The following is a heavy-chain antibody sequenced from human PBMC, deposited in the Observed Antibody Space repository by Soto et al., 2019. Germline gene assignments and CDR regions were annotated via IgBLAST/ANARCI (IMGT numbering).Heavy chain of an antibody. V-gene: IGHV3-30*18. J-gene: IGHJ6*02. CDR3: AKDSYRYFDWLFRTRNYYGMDV. D-gene: IGHD3-9*01. CDR2: ISYDGSNK. Sequence: GGSLRLSCAASGFTFSSYGMHWVRQAPGKGLEWVAVISYDGSNKYYADSVKGRFTISRDNSKNTLYLQMNSLRAEDTAVYYCAKDSYRYFDWLFRTRNYYGMDVCGQGTTVTVSS. CDR1: GFTFSSYG.